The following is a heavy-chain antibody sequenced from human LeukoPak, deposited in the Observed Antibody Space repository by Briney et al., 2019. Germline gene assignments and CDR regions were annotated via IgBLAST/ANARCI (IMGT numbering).Heavy chain of an antibody. Sequence: SETLSLTCTVSGGSVSSGSFYWSWIRQPPGKGLEWIGYIYYSGSTNYNPSLKSRVTISVDTSKNQFSLKVTSVTAADTAVYYCARETAASDAFDIWGQGAMATVSS. CDR1: GGSVSSGSFY. CDR2: IYYSGST. D-gene: IGHD2-21*02. V-gene: IGHV4-61*01. CDR3: ARETAASDAFDI. J-gene: IGHJ3*02.